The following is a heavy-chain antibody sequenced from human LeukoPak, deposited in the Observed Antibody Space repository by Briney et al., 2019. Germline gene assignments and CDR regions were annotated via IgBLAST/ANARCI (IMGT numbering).Heavy chain of an antibody. Sequence: SETLSLTCTVSGGSISSYYWSWIRQPPGKGLEWIGYIYYSGSTNYNPSLKSRVTISVDTSKNQFSLKLSSVTAADTAMYYCARPLWFGELGSFGYWGQGTLVTVSS. D-gene: IGHD3-10*01. CDR2: IYYSGST. CDR1: GGSISSYY. CDR3: ARPLWFGELGSFGY. J-gene: IGHJ4*02. V-gene: IGHV4-59*08.